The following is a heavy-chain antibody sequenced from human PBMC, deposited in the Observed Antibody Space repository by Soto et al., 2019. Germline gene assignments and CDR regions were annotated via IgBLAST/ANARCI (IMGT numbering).Heavy chain of an antibody. J-gene: IGHJ4*02. V-gene: IGHV1-69*01. Sequence: QVQLVQSGAEVKKPGSSVKVSCKASGGTYSSYVISWVRQAPGQGLEWMGGIIPILGSTNYAQKFQGRVTITADEFTSTAYIELSSLRSDDTAVYYCAGGTFSLRLGYWGQGTQVNVSS. D-gene: IGHD3-16*01. CDR1: GGTYSSYV. CDR3: AGGTFSLRLGY. CDR2: IIPILGST.